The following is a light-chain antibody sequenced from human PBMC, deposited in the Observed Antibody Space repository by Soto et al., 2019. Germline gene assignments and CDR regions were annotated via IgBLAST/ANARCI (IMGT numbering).Light chain of an antibody. V-gene: IGKV1-5*03. CDR3: QHDNSFSRT. J-gene: IGKJ1*01. CDR1: DNIAPW. CDR2: KAA. Sequence: DIQMTQSPSTLSASVGDRVAITCRASDNIAPWVAWYQQKPGKAPKLLIYKAANLADEVPSRFAGSGSGTDFTLTITRLQPDDFATYYCQHDNSFSRTFGQVTKVDIK.